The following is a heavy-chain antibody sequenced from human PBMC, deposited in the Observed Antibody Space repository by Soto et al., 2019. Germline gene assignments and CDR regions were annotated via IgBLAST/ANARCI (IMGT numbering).Heavy chain of an antibody. CDR3: AKTVPGTKY. Sequence: GGSLRLSCAASGFTFSSYAMSWVRQAPGKGLEWVSGISGSGDTTYYADSVKGRFTISRDNSKNTLYLQMNSLGAEDTAVYYCAKTVPGTKYWGQGTLVTVSS. CDR2: ISGSGDTT. V-gene: IGHV3-23*01. D-gene: IGHD6-19*01. J-gene: IGHJ4*02. CDR1: GFTFSSYA.